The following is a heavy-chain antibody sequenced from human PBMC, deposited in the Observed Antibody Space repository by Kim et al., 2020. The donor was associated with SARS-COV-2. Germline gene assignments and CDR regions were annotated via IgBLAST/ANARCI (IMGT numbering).Heavy chain of an antibody. V-gene: IGHV1-69*04. CDR3: ARDISPALDHYGMDV. D-gene: IGHD1-1*01. CDR2: IIPILGIA. Sequence: SVKVSCKASGGTFSSYAISWVRQAPGQGLEWMGRIIPILGIANYAQKFQGRVTITADKSTSTAYMELSSLRSEDTAVYYCARDISPALDHYGMDVWGQGTTVTVSS. CDR1: GGTFSSYA. J-gene: IGHJ6*02.